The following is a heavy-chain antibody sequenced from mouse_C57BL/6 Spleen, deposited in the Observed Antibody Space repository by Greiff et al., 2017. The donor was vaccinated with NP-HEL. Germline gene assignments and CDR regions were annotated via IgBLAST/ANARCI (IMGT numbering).Heavy chain of an antibody. J-gene: IGHJ2*01. V-gene: IGHV5-9-1*02. CDR2: ISSGGDYI. Sequence: EVQLVESGEGLVKPGGSLKLSCAASGFTFSSYAMSWVRQTPEKRLEWVAYISSGGDYIYYADTVKGRFTISRDNARNTLYLQMSSLKSEDTAMYYCTRDFGVGGYFDYWGQGTTLTVSS. CDR1: GFTFSSYA. CDR3: TRDFGVGGYFDY.